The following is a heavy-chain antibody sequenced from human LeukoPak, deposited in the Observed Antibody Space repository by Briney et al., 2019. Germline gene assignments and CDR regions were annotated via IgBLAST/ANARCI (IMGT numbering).Heavy chain of an antibody. V-gene: IGHV3-23*01. CDR3: GRDSRWAQPDY. CDR2: LISSGAST. J-gene: IGHJ4*02. Sequence: GGSLRLSCAASGFTFSSYAMSWVRQAPGEGLEWVSGLISSGASTYYADSVKGRFTVSRDNSKNMVYLQINRLTAEDTAIYYCGRDSRWAQPDYWGQGTLVTVSS. D-gene: IGHD5-24*01. CDR1: GFTFSSYA.